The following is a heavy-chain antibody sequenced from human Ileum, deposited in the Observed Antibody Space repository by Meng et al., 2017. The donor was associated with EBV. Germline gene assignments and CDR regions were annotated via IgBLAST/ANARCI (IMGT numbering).Heavy chain of an antibody. V-gene: IGHV4-4*02. CDR1: GASIGRSYW. Sequence: QLQRSGPGLVKLSWTLSLICAVSGASIGRSYWGTWVRQPPEKGLEWIGEIYHSGSTNYNPSLKSRLTLSVDKSKSQFSLELISVTAADTAVYYCARGRRFGSGRYALDYWGQGTLVTVSS. CDR3: ARGRRFGSGRYALDY. J-gene: IGHJ4*02. D-gene: IGHD3-10*01. CDR2: IYHSGST.